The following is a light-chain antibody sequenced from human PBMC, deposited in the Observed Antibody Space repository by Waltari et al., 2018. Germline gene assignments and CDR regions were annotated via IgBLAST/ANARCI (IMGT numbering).Light chain of an antibody. CDR1: SSDLGNYNL. CDR3: SSYAGSAISV. V-gene: IGLV2-23*02. J-gene: IGLJ3*02. Sequence: QSALTQTATVSGSPGQSITISCSGTSSDLGNYNLVSWYQQHPGKAPTLIIYDVYKRPSGVSHRFSGSKSGNTAFLAISGLQTADEADYYCSSYAGSAISVFGGGTKLTVL. CDR2: DVY.